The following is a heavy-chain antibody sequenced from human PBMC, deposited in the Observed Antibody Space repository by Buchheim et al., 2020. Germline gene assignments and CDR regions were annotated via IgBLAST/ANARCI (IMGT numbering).Heavy chain of an antibody. Sequence: QVQLVESGGGVVQPGRSLRLSCAASGFTFSTYGMHWVRQAPGKGLEWVAVISFDGSNKYYADSVKGRFTISRDNSKNTLYLQMNSLRAEDTAVYYCAKDDFPRIVGADFDYWGQGTL. J-gene: IGHJ4*02. D-gene: IGHD1-26*01. CDR3: AKDDFPRIVGADFDY. CDR1: GFTFSTYG. CDR2: ISFDGSNK. V-gene: IGHV3-30*18.